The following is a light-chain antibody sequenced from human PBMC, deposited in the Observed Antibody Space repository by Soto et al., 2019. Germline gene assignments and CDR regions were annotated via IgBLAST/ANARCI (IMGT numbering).Light chain of an antibody. V-gene: IGKV3-15*01. J-gene: IGKJ4*02. CDR3: QQYNNWPPLT. CDR2: GAS. CDR1: QSVSGN. Sequence: EIVMTQSPRTLSVSPGESATLSCRASQSVSGNLAWYQQKPGQAPRLFIYGASTRATGIRARFSGSGSGTEFTLTISSLQSEDFAVYYCQQYNNWPPLTFGGGTKVEIK.